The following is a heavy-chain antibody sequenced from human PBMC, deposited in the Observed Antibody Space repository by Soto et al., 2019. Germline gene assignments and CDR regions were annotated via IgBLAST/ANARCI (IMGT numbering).Heavy chain of an antibody. Sequence: PGGSLRLSCAASGFTFSSYSMNWVRQAPGKGLEWVSSISSSSSYIYYADSVKGRFTISRDNAKNSLYLQMNSLRAEDTAVYYCARDHVTGTTVYPFDYWGQGTLVTVSS. CDR3: ARDHVTGTTVYPFDY. J-gene: IGHJ4*02. V-gene: IGHV3-21*01. D-gene: IGHD1-7*01. CDR1: GFTFSSYS. CDR2: ISSSSSYI.